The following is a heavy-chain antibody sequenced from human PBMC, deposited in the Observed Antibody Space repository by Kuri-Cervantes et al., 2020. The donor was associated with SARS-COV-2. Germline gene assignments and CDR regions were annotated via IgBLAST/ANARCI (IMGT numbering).Heavy chain of an antibody. Sequence: GGSLRLSCEVPGFLFSDSAIHWVRQASGKGLEWVGRVRGKANNYATAYAVSVKGRFTISRDDSKNMAYLQMNSLKTEDTAVYYCTTLIDYWGQGALVTVSS. CDR3: TTLIDY. J-gene: IGHJ4*02. CDR1: GFLFSDSA. V-gene: IGHV3-73*01. CDR2: VRGKANNYAT.